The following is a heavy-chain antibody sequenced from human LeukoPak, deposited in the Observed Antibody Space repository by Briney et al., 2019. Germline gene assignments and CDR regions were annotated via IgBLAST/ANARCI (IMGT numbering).Heavy chain of an antibody. CDR1: GFTVSSNY. D-gene: IGHD3-3*01. J-gene: IGHJ4*02. Sequence: GRSLRLSCAASGFTVSSNYMSWVRQAPGKGLEWVSVFYSGGNTYYADSVKGRFTISRDNSKNTLYLQMNSLRAEDTAVYYCARTVTIGYFDYWGQGTLVTVSS. V-gene: IGHV3-53*01. CDR2: FYSGGNT. CDR3: ARTVTIGYFDY.